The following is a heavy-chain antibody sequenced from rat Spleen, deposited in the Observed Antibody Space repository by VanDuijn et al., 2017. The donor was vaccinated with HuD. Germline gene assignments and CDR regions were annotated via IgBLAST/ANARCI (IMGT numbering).Heavy chain of an antibody. D-gene: IGHD3-8*01. CDR2: ISYDCGST. CDR1: GFTFSDYY. J-gene: IGHJ3*01. V-gene: IGHV5-20*01. Sequence: EVQLVESGGGLVQPGRSLKLSCAASGFTFSDYYMAWVRQAPTKGLAWVASISYDCGSTYYRDSVKGRFTISRDNAKSSLYLQMDSLRSEDTATYYCATHPQRYWFAYWGQGTLVTVSS. CDR3: ATHPQRYWFAY.